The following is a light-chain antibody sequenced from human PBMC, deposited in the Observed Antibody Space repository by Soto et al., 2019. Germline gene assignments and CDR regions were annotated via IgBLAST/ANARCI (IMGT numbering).Light chain of an antibody. Sequence: DIQMTQSPSTLSASVGDRVTITCRASQSIDTALAWYQQKPGKAPILLIYRASNLESGVPSRFSGSGSGTEFTLAISSLQPDDFATYYCQQYGRFLTFGQGTKLEIK. CDR1: QSIDTA. CDR3: QQYGRFLT. V-gene: IGKV1-5*03. CDR2: RAS. J-gene: IGKJ2*01.